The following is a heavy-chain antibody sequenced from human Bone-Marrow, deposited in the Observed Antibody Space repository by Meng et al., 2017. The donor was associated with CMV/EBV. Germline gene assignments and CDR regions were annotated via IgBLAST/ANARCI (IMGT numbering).Heavy chain of an antibody. CDR1: GYTFTSYG. V-gene: IGHV1-18*01. Sequence: SVKVSCKASGYTFTSYGISWVRQAPGQGLEWMGWISAYNGNTNYAQKLQGRVTMTTDTSTSTAYMELMSLRSDATAAYSCARDQEAGGRSYYYYFGMDVWRQGTTVTVSS. CDR2: ISAYNGNT. J-gene: IGHJ6*02. D-gene: IGHD1-26*01. CDR3: ARDQEAGGRSYYYYFGMDV.